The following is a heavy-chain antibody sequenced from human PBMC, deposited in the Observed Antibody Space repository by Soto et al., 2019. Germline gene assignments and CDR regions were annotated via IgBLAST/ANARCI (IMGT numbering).Heavy chain of an antibody. CDR2: ISWDGGST. D-gene: IGHD6-19*01. Sequence: EVQLVESGGVVVQPGGSLRLSCAASGFTFDDYTMHWVRQAPGKGLEWVSLISWDGGSTYYADSVKGRFTISRDNSKNSLYLQMNSLRTEDTALYYCAKDIEAGNSGPLDYWGQGTLVTVSS. J-gene: IGHJ4*02. V-gene: IGHV3-43*01. CDR3: AKDIEAGNSGPLDY. CDR1: GFTFDDYT.